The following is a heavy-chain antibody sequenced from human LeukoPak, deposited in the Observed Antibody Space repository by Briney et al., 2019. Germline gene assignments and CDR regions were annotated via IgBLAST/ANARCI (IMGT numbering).Heavy chain of an antibody. J-gene: IGHJ4*02. CDR3: ARHRWMEVYGSGSYYLDH. D-gene: IGHD3-10*01. V-gene: IGHV4-39*01. CDR1: GGSINSSSYY. Sequence: KPSETLSLTCTVSGGSINSSSYYWGWIRQPPGKGLEWIGSIYYSGSTYYNPSLKSRVTISADTSKDQFSLKLRYVSAADTAVYFCARHRWMEVYGSGSYYLDHWGQGTLVTVSS. CDR2: IYYSGST.